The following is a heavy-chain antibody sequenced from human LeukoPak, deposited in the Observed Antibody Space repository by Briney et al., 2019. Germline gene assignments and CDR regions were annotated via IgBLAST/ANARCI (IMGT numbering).Heavy chain of an antibody. V-gene: IGHV3-21*04. J-gene: IGHJ5*01. CDR1: GFTFNSYS. D-gene: IGHD3-9*01. CDR2: ISGSNSYI. Sequence: PGGSLRLSCAASGFTFNSYSMNWVRQAPGKGLEWVSSISGSNSYIYYADSMKGRFTISRDNAKNTLYLQMNSLRAEDTAVYYCATTREAPDQYYDILTGYFDCWGQGTLVTVSS. CDR3: ATTREAPDQYYDILTGYFDC.